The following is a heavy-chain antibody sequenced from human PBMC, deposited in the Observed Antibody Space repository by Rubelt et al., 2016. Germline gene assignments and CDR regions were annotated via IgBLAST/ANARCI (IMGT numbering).Heavy chain of an antibody. CDR1: GFTFSSYA. CDR3: ASSSGWYFDY. J-gene: IGHJ4*02. V-gene: IGHV3-30*04. Sequence: QAQLVESGGGVVQPGRSLRLSCAASGFTFSSYAMHWVRQAPGKGLEWVAVISYDGTNKYYADSVKGRFTISRDNSKNTLYLQMNSLRAEDTAVYYCASSSGWYFDYWGQGTLVTVSS. D-gene: IGHD6-19*01. CDR2: ISYDGTNK.